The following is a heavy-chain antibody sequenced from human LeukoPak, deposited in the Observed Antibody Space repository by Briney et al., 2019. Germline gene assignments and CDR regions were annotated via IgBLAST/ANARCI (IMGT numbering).Heavy chain of an antibody. CDR3: ARTIGWRDEFGPDAFDI. V-gene: IGHV3-23*01. Sequence: PGGSLRLSCVVSGFTFSSYDMSWVRQAPGKGLEWVSAISGSGGSTYYADSVKGRFTISRDNSKKTLYLQMNSLRAEDTAVYYCARTIGWRDEFGPDAFDIWGQGTMVTVSS. J-gene: IGHJ3*02. D-gene: IGHD1-1*01. CDR1: GFTFSSYD. CDR2: ISGSGGST.